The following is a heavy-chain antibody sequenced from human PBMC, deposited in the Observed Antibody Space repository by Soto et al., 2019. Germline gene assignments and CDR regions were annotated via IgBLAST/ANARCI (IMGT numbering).Heavy chain of an antibody. V-gene: IGHV1-18*01. Sequence: ASVKVSCEASGYSFTSYGISWVRQAPGQGLEWMGWISAYNGNTNYAQKLQGRVTMTTDTSTSTAYMELRSLRSDDTAVYYCARGGQALQYFDWLSSPRGWFDPWGQGTLVTVS. CDR3: ARGGQALQYFDWLSSPRGWFDP. D-gene: IGHD3-9*01. CDR1: GYSFTSYG. CDR2: ISAYNGNT. J-gene: IGHJ5*02.